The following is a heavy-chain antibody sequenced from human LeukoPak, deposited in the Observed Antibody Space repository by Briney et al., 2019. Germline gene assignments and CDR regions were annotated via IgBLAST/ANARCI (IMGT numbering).Heavy chain of an antibody. CDR3: ARDSYYGSGSYTW. CDR1: GGSFSGYY. J-gene: IGHJ4*02. D-gene: IGHD3-10*01. Sequence: SETLSLTCAVYGGSFSGYYWSWIRQPPGKGLEWIGEINHSGSTNYNPSLKSRVTISVDTSKNQFSLRLSSVTAADTAVYYCARDSYYGSGSYTWWGQGTLVNVFS. V-gene: IGHV4-34*01. CDR2: INHSGST.